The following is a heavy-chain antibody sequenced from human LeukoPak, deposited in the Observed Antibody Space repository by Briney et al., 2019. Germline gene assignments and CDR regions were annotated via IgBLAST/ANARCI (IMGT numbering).Heavy chain of an antibody. CDR3: AKAPASGWYYFDY. CDR1: GFSFSSHW. V-gene: IGHV3-74*01. D-gene: IGHD6-19*01. Sequence: GGSLRLSCAASGFSFSSHWVHWVRQAPGKGLVWVSRISDDGSYTSNVDSVKGRFTISRDNVNNMLYLHMNSLRAEDTAVYYCAKAPASGWYYFDYWGQGTLVTVSS. J-gene: IGHJ4*02. CDR2: ISDDGSYT.